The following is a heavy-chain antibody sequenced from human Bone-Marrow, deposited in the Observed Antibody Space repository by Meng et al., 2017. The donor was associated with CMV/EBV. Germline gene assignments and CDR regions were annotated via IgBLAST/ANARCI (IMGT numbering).Heavy chain of an antibody. CDR1: GGSISPYY. D-gene: IGHD4-17*01. J-gene: IGHJ5*02. CDR2: IYYSGST. Sequence: SETLSLTCTVSGGSISPYYWTWIRQPPGKGLEWIGYIYYSGSTNYNPSLKSRVTISLDTSKNQFSLKLSSVTAAYTAVYYCARVNRFPMTSDYGCFDPWGQGTLVTVSS. V-gene: IGHV4-59*01. CDR3: ARVNRFPMTSDYGCFDP.